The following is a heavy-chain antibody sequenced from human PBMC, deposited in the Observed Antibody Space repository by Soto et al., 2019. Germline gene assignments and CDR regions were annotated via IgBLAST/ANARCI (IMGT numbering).Heavy chain of an antibody. D-gene: IGHD6-13*01. J-gene: IGHJ4*02. CDR3: AREAHQHQLVPLDY. CDR2: AYYRSKWYN. CDR1: GDSVSSNSAA. Sequence: KQSQTLSLTCAISGDSVSSNSAAWNWIRQSPSRGLEWLGRAYYRSKWYNDYAVSVKSRITINPDTSKNQFSLQLNSVTPEDTAVYYCAREAHQHQLVPLDYWGQGTLVTVSS. V-gene: IGHV6-1*01.